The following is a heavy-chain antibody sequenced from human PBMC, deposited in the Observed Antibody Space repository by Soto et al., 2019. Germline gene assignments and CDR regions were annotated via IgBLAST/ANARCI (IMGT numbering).Heavy chain of an antibody. CDR3: ARGGVRFLEWSANWFDP. D-gene: IGHD3-3*01. CDR1: GGSFSGYY. CDR2: INHSGST. Sequence: SETLSLTCAVYGGSFSGYYWSWIRQPPGKGLEWIGEINHSGSTNYNPSLKSRVTISVDTSKNQFPLKLSSVTAADTAVYYCARGGVRFLEWSANWFDPWGQGTLVTVSS. J-gene: IGHJ5*02. V-gene: IGHV4-34*01.